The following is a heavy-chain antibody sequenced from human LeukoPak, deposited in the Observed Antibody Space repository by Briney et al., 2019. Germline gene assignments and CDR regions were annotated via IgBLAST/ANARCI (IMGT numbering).Heavy chain of an antibody. CDR3: AREGLRGIHYFDF. J-gene: IGHJ4*02. V-gene: IGHV3-30*04. CDR2: ISYDGSTE. CDR1: GFTFSSFD. Sequence: GGSLRLSCAASGFTFSSFDMHWVRQAPGKGPEWVTLISYDGSTEFYADSVKGRFTISRDNSKSTLYLQMNSLRAEDTALYYCAREGLRGIHYFDFWGQGTLVTVSS. D-gene: IGHD5-18*01.